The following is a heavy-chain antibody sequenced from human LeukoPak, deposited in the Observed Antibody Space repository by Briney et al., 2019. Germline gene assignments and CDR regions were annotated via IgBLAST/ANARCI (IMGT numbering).Heavy chain of an antibody. Sequence: SGGSLRLSCAASGFTFDDYAMHWVRQAPGKGLEWVSGISWNSHTIGYADSVKGRFTISRDNAKNSLYLQMNSLRAEDTALYYCAKDTGYSYGPFDYWSQGTLVTVSS. CDR1: GFTFDDYA. CDR2: ISWNSHTI. CDR3: AKDTGYSYGPFDY. V-gene: IGHV3-9*01. J-gene: IGHJ4*02. D-gene: IGHD5-18*01.